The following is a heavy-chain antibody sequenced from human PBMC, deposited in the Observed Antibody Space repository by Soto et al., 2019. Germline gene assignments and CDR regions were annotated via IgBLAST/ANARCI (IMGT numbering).Heavy chain of an antibody. CDR1: GFTFSNYA. V-gene: IGHV3-23*01. CDR3: AKDQRNREIVVVPTVPHPLEY. J-gene: IGHJ4*02. D-gene: IGHD2-2*01. CDR2: TSGSGGSR. Sequence: GGSLRLSCAASGFTFSNYAMSWVHQAPGKGLEWVSATSGSGGSRYYADFVKDRFTISRDNSKNTLYLQMNSLRAEDTAVYYCAKDQRNREIVVVPTVPHPLEYWGQGTLVTVSS.